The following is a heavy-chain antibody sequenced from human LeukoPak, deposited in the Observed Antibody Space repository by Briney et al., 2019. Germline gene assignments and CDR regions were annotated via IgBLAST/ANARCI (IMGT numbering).Heavy chain of an antibody. V-gene: IGHV3-53*01. Sequence: GGSLRLSCAASGFTVSSNYMSWVRQAPGKGLEWVSVIYSGGSTYYADSVKGRFTISRDNSKNTLYLQMNSLRAEDTAVYYCARHVNTMLPDYWGQGTLVTVSS. CDR3: ARHVNTMLPDY. D-gene: IGHD3-10*01. CDR2: IYSGGST. J-gene: IGHJ4*02. CDR1: GFTVSSNY.